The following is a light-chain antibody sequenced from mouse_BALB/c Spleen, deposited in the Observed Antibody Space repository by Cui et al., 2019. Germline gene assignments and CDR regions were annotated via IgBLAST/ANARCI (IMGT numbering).Light chain of an antibody. CDR2: LMS. CDR3: QQLVEYPLT. Sequence: DIVITQDELPNPATSGEPVSISCRSSKSLLYKDGKTYLNWFLQRPGQSPQLLIYLMSTCASGVSGRFSGSGSGTDFTLEISRVKAEDVGVYYCQQLVEYPLTFGAGTKLELK. CDR1: KSLLYKDGKTY. V-gene: IGKV2-112*01. J-gene: IGKJ5*01.